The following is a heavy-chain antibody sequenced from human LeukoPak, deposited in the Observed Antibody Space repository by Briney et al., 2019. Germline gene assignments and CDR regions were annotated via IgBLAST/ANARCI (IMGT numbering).Heavy chain of an antibody. CDR1: GFIVSSNY. J-gene: IGHJ4*02. CDR3: ARLRGGTYFDY. CDR2: IYSGGST. Sequence: GGSLRLSCAASGFIVSSNYMTWVRRAPGKGLEWVSVIYSGGSTYYADSVKGRFTISRDNSKNTLYLQMNSLRAEDTAVYYCARLRGGTYFDYWGQGTLVTVSS. V-gene: IGHV3-66*01.